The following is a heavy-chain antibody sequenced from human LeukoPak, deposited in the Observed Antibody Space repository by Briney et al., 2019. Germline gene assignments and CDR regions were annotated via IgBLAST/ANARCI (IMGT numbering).Heavy chain of an antibody. J-gene: IGHJ4*02. CDR1: GGSISSGGYY. Sequence: SQTLSLTCTVSGGSISSGGYYWSWIRQPPGKGLEWIGYIYHSGSTYYNPSLKSRVTISVDRSKNQFSLKLSSVTAADTAVYYCARVGRGSPYYFDYWGQGTLVTVSS. V-gene: IGHV4-30-2*01. CDR2: IYHSGST. D-gene: IGHD3-10*01. CDR3: ARVGRGSPYYFDY.